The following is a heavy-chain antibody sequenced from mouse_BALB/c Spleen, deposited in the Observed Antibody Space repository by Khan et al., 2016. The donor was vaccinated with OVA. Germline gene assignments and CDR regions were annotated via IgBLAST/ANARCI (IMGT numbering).Heavy chain of an antibody. D-gene: IGHD4-1*01. V-gene: IGHV5-6*01. J-gene: IGHJ3*01. CDR2: INSDGYYT. CDR1: GFTFSTSA. CDR3: ASHLTGSFAY. Sequence: EVELVESGGDLVKPGGSLRLSCAASGFTFSTSAMSWVRQFPDKRLEWVATINSDGYYTYYPDTLKGRFTISRNNASNTLYLHISSLKSEDTAIYDYASHLTGSFAYWGHGTLVTVSA.